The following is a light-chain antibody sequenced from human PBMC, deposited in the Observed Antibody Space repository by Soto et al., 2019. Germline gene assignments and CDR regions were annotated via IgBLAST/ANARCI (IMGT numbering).Light chain of an antibody. V-gene: IGKV4-1*01. CDR2: WAS. Sequence: DIVMTQSPDSLAVSLGERATIHCKSSQSVLYSSKNKNFLTWYQQKPGQPPKLLIYWASTRESGVPDRFTGSGYGTEFTLTISSLQSEDFAVYYCQQYNNWPLTFGGGTKVDIK. CDR3: QQYNNWPLT. CDR1: QSVLYSSKNKNF. J-gene: IGKJ4*01.